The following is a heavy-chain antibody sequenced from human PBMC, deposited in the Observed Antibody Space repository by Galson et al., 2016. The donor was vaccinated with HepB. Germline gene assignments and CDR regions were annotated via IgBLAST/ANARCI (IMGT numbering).Heavy chain of an antibody. V-gene: IGHV3-23*01. CDR2: VNAGGDST. J-gene: IGHJ4*02. CDR3: AKEHSGYFDY. D-gene: IGHD6-19*01. CDR1: GLTFSSYA. Sequence: SLRLSCAASGLTFSSYAMNWVHQAPGKGLEWVSAVNAGGDSTYCADSVKGRFTISRDNSKNTQYLQMNSLRAEDTAVYYCAKEHSGYFDYWGQGTLVTVSS.